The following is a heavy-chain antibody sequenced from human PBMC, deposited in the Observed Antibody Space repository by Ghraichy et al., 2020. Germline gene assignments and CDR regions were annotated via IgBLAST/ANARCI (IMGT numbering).Heavy chain of an antibody. V-gene: IGHV3-21*01. J-gene: IGHJ3*02. CDR1: GFTFSSYS. CDR2: ISSSSSYI. D-gene: IGHD6-19*01. Sequence: GESLNISCAASGFTFSSYSMNWVRQAPGKGLEWVSSISSSSSYIYYADSVKGRFTISRDNAKNSLYLQMNSLRAEDTAVYYCARDAWQWLNHPVAFDIWGQGTMVTVSS. CDR3: ARDAWQWLNHPVAFDI.